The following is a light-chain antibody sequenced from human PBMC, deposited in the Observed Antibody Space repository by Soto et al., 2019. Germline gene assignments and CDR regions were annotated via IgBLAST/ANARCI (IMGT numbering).Light chain of an antibody. CDR2: AAA. CDR3: QQSYITPYT. V-gene: IGKV1-39*01. Sequence: DIQMTQSPSSLAASVGDSVTIICRASQSISSYLNWYQQRPGKVPKVLIYAAASLQSGVPPRFTGSGAGTEYTLTISGLQPEDVATYYCQQSYITPYTFGQGTKLDIE. CDR1: QSISSY. J-gene: IGKJ2*01.